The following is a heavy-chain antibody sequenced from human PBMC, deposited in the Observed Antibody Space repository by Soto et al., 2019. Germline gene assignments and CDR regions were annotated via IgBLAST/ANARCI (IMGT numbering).Heavy chain of an antibody. CDR3: AKGFSSGLYVDS. CDR1: GYSVSSDAYY. D-gene: IGHD6-19*01. V-gene: IGHV4-61*08. CDR2: TLSSGGT. Sequence: AETLSLTCSVSGYSVSSDAYYWAWIRQLPGKTLEWVGMTLSSGGTSRNPSLRSRLSMSVDTARNQFSMRLTSVTAADTGVYFCAKGFSSGLYVDSWGRGTQVTVSS. J-gene: IGHJ4*02.